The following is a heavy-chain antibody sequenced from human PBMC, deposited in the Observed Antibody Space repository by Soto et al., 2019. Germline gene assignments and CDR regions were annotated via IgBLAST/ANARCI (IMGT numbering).Heavy chain of an antibody. CDR2: IYYSGST. CDR3: ARERYDFWSGYPNYFDY. D-gene: IGHD3-3*01. CDR1: GGSISSYY. J-gene: IGHJ4*02. Sequence: SETLSLTCTVSGGSISSYYWSWIRQPPGKGLEWIGYIYYSGSTNYNPSLKSRVTITVDTSKNQFSQKLSSVTTADTAVYYCARERYDFWSGYPNYFDYWGQGTLVTV. V-gene: IGHV4-59*01.